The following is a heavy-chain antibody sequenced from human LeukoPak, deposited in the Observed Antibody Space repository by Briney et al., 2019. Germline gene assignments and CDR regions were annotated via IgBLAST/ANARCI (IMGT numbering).Heavy chain of an antibody. CDR2: IYYSGST. CDR1: GGSISSYY. CDR3: ARGLSYYDFWSGYPRKYYFDY. D-gene: IGHD3-3*01. J-gene: IGHJ4*02. V-gene: IGHV4-59*01. Sequence: SETLSLTCTVSGGSISSYYWSWIRQPPGKGLEWIGYIYYSGSTNYNPSLKSRVTISVDTSKNQFSLKLSSVTAADTAVYYCARGLSYYDFWSGYPRKYYFDYWGQGTLVTVSS.